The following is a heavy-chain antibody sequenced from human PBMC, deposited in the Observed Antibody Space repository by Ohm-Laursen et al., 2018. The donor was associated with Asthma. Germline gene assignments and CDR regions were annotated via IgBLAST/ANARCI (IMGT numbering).Heavy chain of an antibody. V-gene: IGHV3-30-3*01. CDR3: ARGITMVQGVINDFDY. J-gene: IGHJ4*02. CDR2: ISYDGSNK. Sequence: LRLSCTASGFTFSSYAMHWVRQAPGKGLEWVAVISYDGSNKYYADSVKGRFTISRDNSKNTLYLQMNSLRAEDTAVYYCARGITMVQGVINDFDYWGQGTLVTVSS. CDR1: GFTFSSYA. D-gene: IGHD3-10*01.